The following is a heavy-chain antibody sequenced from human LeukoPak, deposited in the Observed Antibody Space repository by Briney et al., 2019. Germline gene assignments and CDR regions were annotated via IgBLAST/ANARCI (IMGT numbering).Heavy chain of an antibody. J-gene: IGHJ4*02. Sequence: PGGSLRLSCAASGFTFSSYSMNWVRQAPGEGLEWVSSISSSSSTIYYADSVKGRFTISRDNAKNSLYLQMNSLRAEDTAVYYCARVGLIVGATVFDYWGQGTLVTVSS. CDR1: GFTFSSYS. V-gene: IGHV3-48*04. D-gene: IGHD1-26*01. CDR3: ARVGLIVGATVFDY. CDR2: ISSSSSTI.